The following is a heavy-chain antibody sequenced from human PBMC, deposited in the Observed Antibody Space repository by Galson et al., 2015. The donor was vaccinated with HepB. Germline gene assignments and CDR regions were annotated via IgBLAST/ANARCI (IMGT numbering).Heavy chain of an antibody. CDR2: INPNSGGT. J-gene: IGHJ6*02. V-gene: IGHV1-2*02. CDR1: GYTFTGYY. CDR3: ARGAEISGATVRNYCYYGIDV. Sequence: SVKVSCKASGYTFTGYYMHWVRQAPGQGLEWMGWINPNSGGTNYAQKFQGRVTMTRDTSTSTAYMELSRLRSDDTAVYYCARGAEISGATVRNYCYYGIDVWGQGTTVTVSS. D-gene: IGHD1-7*01.